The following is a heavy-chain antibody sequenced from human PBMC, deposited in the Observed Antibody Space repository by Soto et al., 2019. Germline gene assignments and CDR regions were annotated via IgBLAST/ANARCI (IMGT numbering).Heavy chain of an antibody. CDR3: AHSSWWDIVVVPAAIRGPWFDP. D-gene: IGHD2-2*01. Sequence: GSCPKLVKPTQNLPLTLTFSWFSLSTSGVGVGWVRQPPGKALGGLALIYWDDDQRYSPSLKSRLTITKDTSKNQVVLTMTNMDPVDTATYYCAHSSWWDIVVVPAAIRGPWFDPWGQGTLVTSPQ. CDR1: WFSLSTSGVG. V-gene: IGHV2-5*02. CDR2: IYWDDDQ. J-gene: IGHJ5*02.